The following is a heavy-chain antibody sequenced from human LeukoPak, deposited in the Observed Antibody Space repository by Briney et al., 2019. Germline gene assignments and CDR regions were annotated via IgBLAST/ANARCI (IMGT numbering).Heavy chain of an antibody. CDR1: GFIFSSYS. CDR2: ISSSSSYI. J-gene: IGHJ4*02. D-gene: IGHD3-3*01. CDR3: ARAQDYDFWSGYPAYFDY. Sequence: GWYLRLSCAASGFIFSSYSMNWVRQAPGKGLEWVSSISSSSSYIYYADSVKGRFTISRDNAKNSLYLQMNSLRAEDTAVYYCARAQDYDFWSGYPAYFDYWGQGTLVTVSS. V-gene: IGHV3-21*01.